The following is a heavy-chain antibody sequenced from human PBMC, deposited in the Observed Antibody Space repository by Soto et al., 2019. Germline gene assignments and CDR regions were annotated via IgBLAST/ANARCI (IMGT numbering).Heavy chain of an antibody. J-gene: IGHJ6*03. CDR1: GDSFNDYY. Sequence: VQLAQSGAEVKKPGASVKVSCKTSGDSFNDYYIHWVRQAPGQGIEWMVWNNPNGGAKKYAQKFQGRVTVTRDTSIRTVYMELSSLRSDDTAVYYCARESGGATATLDYYYFYMDVWGKGTTVTVSS. V-gene: IGHV1-2*02. CDR2: NNPNGGAK. D-gene: IGHD5-12*01. CDR3: ARESGGATATLDYYYFYMDV.